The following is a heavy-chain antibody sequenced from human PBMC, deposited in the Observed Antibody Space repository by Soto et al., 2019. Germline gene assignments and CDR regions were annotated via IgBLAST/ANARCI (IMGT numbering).Heavy chain of an antibody. V-gene: IGHV3-30*18. Sequence: QVQLVESGGGVVQPGRSLRLSCAASGFTVSSYGMHWVRQAPGKGLEWVAVISYDGSNKYYADSVKGRFTISRDNSKNTLYLQMNSLRAEDTAVYYCAKDLTIFGVVITTSLDYWGQGTLVTVSS. J-gene: IGHJ4*02. CDR3: AKDLTIFGVVITTSLDY. D-gene: IGHD3-3*01. CDR2: ISYDGSNK. CDR1: GFTVSSYG.